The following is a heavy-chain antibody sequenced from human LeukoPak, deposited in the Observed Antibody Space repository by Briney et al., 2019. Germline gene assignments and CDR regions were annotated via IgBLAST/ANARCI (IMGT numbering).Heavy chain of an antibody. CDR1: GFTVTTNY. Sequence: GGSLRLPCAASGFTVTTNYMTWVRQAPGKGLEWVSGIHGDGRTYYADSVKGRFTISRDSSKNTLYLQMNSLRAEDTAVYYCATTGGYWTGIFDRWGQGTLVTVSS. V-gene: IGHV3-53*01. J-gene: IGHJ4*02. CDR2: IHGDGRT. D-gene: IGHD2-8*02. CDR3: ATTGGYWTGIFDR.